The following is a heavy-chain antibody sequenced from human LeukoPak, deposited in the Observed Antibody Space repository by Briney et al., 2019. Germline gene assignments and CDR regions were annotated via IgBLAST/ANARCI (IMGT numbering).Heavy chain of an antibody. V-gene: IGHV3-30*18. CDR2: ISSDGSNT. CDR1: GFTFSSYD. CDR3: AKGRVEHCGGGNCYRNFDY. J-gene: IGHJ4*02. D-gene: IGHD2-15*01. Sequence: GRSLRLSCAASGFTFSSYDMHWVRQAPGRGLEWVTVISSDGSNTNYADSVKGRLTISRDNSKNTLNLQMNSLRPEDTAVYYCAKGRVEHCGGGNCYRNFDYWGQGTLVTVSS.